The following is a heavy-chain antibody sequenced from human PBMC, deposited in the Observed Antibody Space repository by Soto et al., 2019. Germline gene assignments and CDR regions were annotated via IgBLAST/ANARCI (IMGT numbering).Heavy chain of an antibody. CDR3: AKDTGIAVAGTEGFDP. CDR1: GFTFDDYA. D-gene: IGHD6-19*01. Sequence: EVQLVESGGGLVQPGRSLRLSCAASGFTFDDYAMHWVRQAPGKGLEWVSGISWNSGSIGYADSVKGRFTISRDNAKNSLYLQMNSLRAEDTALYYCAKDTGIAVAGTEGFDPWGQGTLVTVSS. J-gene: IGHJ5*02. CDR2: ISWNSGSI. V-gene: IGHV3-9*01.